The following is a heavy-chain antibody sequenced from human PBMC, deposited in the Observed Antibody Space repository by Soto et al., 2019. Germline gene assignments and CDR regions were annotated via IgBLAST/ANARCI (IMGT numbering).Heavy chain of an antibody. CDR3: ARGEGESSSGWYLLEYFQH. V-gene: IGHV4-34*01. CDR1: GGSFSGYY. J-gene: IGHJ1*01. D-gene: IGHD6-19*01. Sequence: QVQLQQWGAGLLKPSETLSLTCAVYGGSFSGYYWSWIRQPPGKGLEWIGEINHSGSTNYNPSLKSRVTISVDTAKNQSSQKQSSVTAADTAVYYCARGEGESSSGWYLLEYFQHWGQGTLVTVSS. CDR2: INHSGST.